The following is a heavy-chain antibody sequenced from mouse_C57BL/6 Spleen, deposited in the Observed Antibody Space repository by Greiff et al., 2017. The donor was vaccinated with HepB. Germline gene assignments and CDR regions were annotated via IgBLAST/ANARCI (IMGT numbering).Heavy chain of an antibody. Sequence: EVQLMESGAELVKPGASVKLSCTASGFNIKDYYMHWVKQRTEQGLEWIGRIDPEDGETKYAPKFPGKATITADTSSHTAYLQLSSLTSEDTAVYYGASIYYYGRSYGYFDVWGTGTTVTVSS. J-gene: IGHJ1*03. CDR1: GFNIKDYY. CDR3: ASIYYYGRSYGYFDV. D-gene: IGHD1-1*01. CDR2: IDPEDGET. V-gene: IGHV14-2*01.